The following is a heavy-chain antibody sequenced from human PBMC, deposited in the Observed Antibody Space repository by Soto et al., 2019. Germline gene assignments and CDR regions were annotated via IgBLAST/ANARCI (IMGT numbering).Heavy chain of an antibody. V-gene: IGHV3-53*01. CDR1: GFIVSTNY. CDR3: ARVFEAFDI. Sequence: EVQLVESGGGLIQPGGSLRLSCAASGFIVSTNYMTWVRQAPGKGLECVSVIYTGGSTYYAESVKGRLTISRDNSKKTLYLQMNILRAEDTAVYYCARVFEAFDIWGQGTMVTVSS. J-gene: IGHJ3*02. CDR2: IYTGGST.